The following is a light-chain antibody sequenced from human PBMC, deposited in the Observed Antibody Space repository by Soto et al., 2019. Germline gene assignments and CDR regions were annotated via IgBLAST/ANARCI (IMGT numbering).Light chain of an antibody. CDR3: QQYGSSRLT. Sequence: EFVLTQSPGTLSFSPGERATLSCMASQSVSSSFLTWYQQKPGQAPRLLIYGASSRATGIPARFSGSGSGTDFTLTISSLETEDFAVYYCQQYGSSRLTFGGGTKVDI. J-gene: IGKJ4*01. CDR2: GAS. V-gene: IGKV3-20*01. CDR1: QSVSSSF.